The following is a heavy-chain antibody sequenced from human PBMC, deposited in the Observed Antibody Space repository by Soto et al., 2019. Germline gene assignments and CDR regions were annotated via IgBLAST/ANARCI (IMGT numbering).Heavy chain of an antibody. CDR2: IYYSGGT. J-gene: IGHJ4*02. V-gene: IGHV4-59*08. CDR1: GGSISSYY. D-gene: IGHD4-17*01. CDR3: ARRYGDYFDF. Sequence: SETLSLTCTVSGGSISSYYWSWIRQSPGKGLEWIGYIYYSGGTNYNPSLKSRVTISVATSKNQFSLKLSSVTAADTAVYYCARRYGDYFDFWGQGTLVTVSS.